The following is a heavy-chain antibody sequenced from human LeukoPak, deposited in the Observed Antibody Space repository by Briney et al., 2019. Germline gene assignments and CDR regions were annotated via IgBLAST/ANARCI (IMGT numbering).Heavy chain of an antibody. V-gene: IGHV4-59*01. CDR2: IYYSGST. J-gene: IGHJ6*02. Sequence: SETLSLTCTVSGGSISSYYWSWIRQPPGKGLEWIGYIYYSGSTNYNPSLKSRVTISVDTSKNQFSLKLSSVTAADTAVYYCARDRVGYGMDVWGQGTTVTVSS. CDR3: ARDRVGYGMDV. CDR1: GGSISSYY. D-gene: IGHD1-26*01.